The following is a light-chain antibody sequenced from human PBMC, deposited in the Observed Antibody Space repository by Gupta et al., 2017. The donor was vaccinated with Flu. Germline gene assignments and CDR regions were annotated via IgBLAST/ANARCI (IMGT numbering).Light chain of an antibody. CDR2: ENS. J-gene: IGLJ1*01. CDR3: QAEDSSTGCV. Sequence: TTILIYSQHIWGDSDSCLQQQKAGQSPVLVIYENSKRTSVIPKSFSCSNSGNTAMLTISGTQDMDEADYYSQAEDSSTGCVFGTGTKVTVL. CDR1: IWGDSD. V-gene: IGLV3-1*01.